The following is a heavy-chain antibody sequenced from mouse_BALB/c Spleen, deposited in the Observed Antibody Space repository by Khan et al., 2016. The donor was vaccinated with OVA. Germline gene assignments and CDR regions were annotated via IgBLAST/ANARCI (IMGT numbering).Heavy chain of an antibody. V-gene: IGHV5-9-1*01. J-gene: IGHJ2*01. D-gene: IGHD1-1*01. CDR2: ISSGGTYT. Sequence: EVMLVESGGTLVKPGGSLKLSCAASGFTFSSYAMSWVRQTPEKRLEWVATISSGGTYTYYPDSVKGRFTISRDHAKNTLYLQMSSLRSEDTAMYYCVRDYYGSSYEDYWGQGTTRTVSS. CDR3: VRDYYGSSYEDY. CDR1: GFTFSSYA.